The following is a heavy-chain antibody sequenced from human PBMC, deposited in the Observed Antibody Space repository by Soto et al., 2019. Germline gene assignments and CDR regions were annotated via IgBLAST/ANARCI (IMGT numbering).Heavy chain of an antibody. Sequence: QLQLQESGPGLVKLSETLSLTCTVSGGSISSSNYCWGWTRQPPGKRLEWIGRIHYSGSTYYSPSLRGRVTISADPAKNQFSLNLSSVTAADTAVYYCARVSTARTDYCASAMDVWGQGTTVSVSS. CDR1: GGSISSSNYC. J-gene: IGHJ6*02. CDR3: ARVSTARTDYCASAMDV. V-gene: IGHV4-39*01. CDR2: IHYSGST.